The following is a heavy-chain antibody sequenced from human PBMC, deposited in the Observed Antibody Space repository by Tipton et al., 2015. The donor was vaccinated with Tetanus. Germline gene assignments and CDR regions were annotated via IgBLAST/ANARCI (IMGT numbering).Heavy chain of an antibody. Sequence: TLSLTCTVSGGSISSYYWSWIRQHPGKGLEWIGYIYYSGTTYFNPSLKGRVTISVDTSKTQFSLKLSSVTAADTAVYYCARGSSRGGYAFDIWGQGTMVTVSS. D-gene: IGHD3-10*01. V-gene: IGHV4-31*03. J-gene: IGHJ3*02. CDR1: GGSISSYY. CDR2: IYYSGTT. CDR3: ARGSSRGGYAFDI.